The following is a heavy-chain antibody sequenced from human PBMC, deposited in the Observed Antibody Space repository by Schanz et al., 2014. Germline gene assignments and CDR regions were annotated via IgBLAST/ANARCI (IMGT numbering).Heavy chain of an antibody. V-gene: IGHV3-30*04. CDR2: ITYDGSNT. J-gene: IGHJ4*02. Sequence: QVQLVESGGVVVQPVRSLRLSCAASGFTMITYAMHWVRQPPGKGLEWVAIITYDGSNTYHADSVKGRFTISRDNSKNTLYLQMNSLRAEDTAVYYCIRGDIMVVPVAHFWGQGILVTVSS. CDR1: GFTMITYA. CDR3: IRGDIMVVPVAHF. D-gene: IGHD2-2*01.